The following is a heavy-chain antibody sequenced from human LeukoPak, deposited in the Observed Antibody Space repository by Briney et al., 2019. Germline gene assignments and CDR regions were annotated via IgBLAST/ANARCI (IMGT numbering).Heavy chain of an antibody. D-gene: IGHD2-2*02. V-gene: IGHV3-30*02. Sequence: GGSLRLSCAASGFTFGGYGMHWVRQSPGKGLEWVAFTQDDGSKLLYADSVRGRFTTSRDNSKNTLYLQMNSLSAEDTAVYYCARDEYPWHFHLWGRGTLVTVSS. CDR3: ARDEYPWHFHL. CDR2: TQDDGSKL. CDR1: GFTFGGYG. J-gene: IGHJ2*01.